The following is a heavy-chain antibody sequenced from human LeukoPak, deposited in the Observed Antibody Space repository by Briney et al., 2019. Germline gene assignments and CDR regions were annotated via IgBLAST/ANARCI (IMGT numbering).Heavy chain of an antibody. Sequence: GSSVKVSCKTSGGTFSNSGISWVRQAPGQGPEWMGGIIPVFGTPNYAQKFQGRLTITADRSTTTAYMELSSQTSDDTAVYYCARERLARFPYFDYWGQGTLVAVSS. V-gene: IGHV1-69*06. J-gene: IGHJ4*02. CDR2: IIPVFGTP. D-gene: IGHD3-3*01. CDR1: GGTFSNSG. CDR3: ARERLARFPYFDY.